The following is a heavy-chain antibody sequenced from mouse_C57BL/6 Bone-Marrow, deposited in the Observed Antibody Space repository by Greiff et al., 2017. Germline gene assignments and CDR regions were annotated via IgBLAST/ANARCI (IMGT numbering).Heavy chain of an antibody. CDR1: GYTFSDYY. V-gene: IGHV1-19*01. Sequence: EVQLQQSGPVLVKPGASVKMSCKASGYTFSDYYMNWVKQSHGKSLEWIGVINPYNGGTSYNQKFKGKATLTVDKSSSTAYMELNSLTSEDSAVYYCARSHYYYGSSYRYWGQGTTLPVSS. CDR3: ARSHYYYGSSYRY. CDR2: INPYNGGT. D-gene: IGHD1-1*01. J-gene: IGHJ2*01.